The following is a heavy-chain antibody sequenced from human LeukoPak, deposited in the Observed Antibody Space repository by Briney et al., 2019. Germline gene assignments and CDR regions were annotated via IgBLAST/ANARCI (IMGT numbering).Heavy chain of an antibody. J-gene: IGHJ4*02. CDR3: ARDLGLGSPNVYFDY. CDR2: IWYDGSNK. CDR1: GFTFRSYG. Sequence: GGSLRLSCAASGFTFRSYGMHWVRQAPGKGLEWVALIWYDGSNKYYVDSVKGRFTISRDNSKNTLYLQMNSLRAEDTAVYYCARDLGLGSPNVYFDYWGQGTLVTISS. D-gene: IGHD3-10*01. V-gene: IGHV3-33*01.